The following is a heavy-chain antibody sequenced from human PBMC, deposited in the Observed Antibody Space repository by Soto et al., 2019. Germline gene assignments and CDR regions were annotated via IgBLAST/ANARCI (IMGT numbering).Heavy chain of an antibody. CDR2: ISYDGTDI. Sequence: QVQLVESGGGVVQPGRSLRLSCAASGFTFSVYAMHWVRQAPGKGLEWVAAISYDGTDIYYADYVKGRLAISRDNSERTLYLQMNSLRPEDTAVYYCAKTPWGRYYIYFFDHWGQGTLVTVSS. CDR1: GFTFSVYA. J-gene: IGHJ4*02. D-gene: IGHD3-10*01. CDR3: AKTPWGRYYIYFFDH. V-gene: IGHV3-30*18.